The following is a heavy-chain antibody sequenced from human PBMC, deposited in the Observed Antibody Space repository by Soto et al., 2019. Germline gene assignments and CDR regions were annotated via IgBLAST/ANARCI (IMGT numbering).Heavy chain of an antibody. Sequence: QVQLQESCPGLVKPSQTLSLTCTVSGGSISSGGYYWSWIRQHPGKGLEWIGYIYYSGSTYYNPSLKSRVTISVDTSKNQFSLKLSSVTAADTAVYYCARTIFGVVPTDNWFDPWGQGTLVTVSS. J-gene: IGHJ5*02. CDR1: GGSISSGGYY. CDR2: IYYSGST. D-gene: IGHD3-3*01. V-gene: IGHV4-31*03. CDR3: ARTIFGVVPTDNWFDP.